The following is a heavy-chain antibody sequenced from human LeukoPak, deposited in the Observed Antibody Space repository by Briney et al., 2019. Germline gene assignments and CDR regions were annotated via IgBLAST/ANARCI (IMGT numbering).Heavy chain of an antibody. CDR1: GFTFSSYA. CDR2: IAYDGSDK. Sequence: GGSLRLSCAASGFTFSSYAMHWVRQAPGKGLEWVAVIAYDGSDKYYADSVRGRFTISRDNSKNTLYLQMNSLRAEDTAVYYCAREWPRGIDYWGQGTLVTISS. J-gene: IGHJ4*02. D-gene: IGHD1-1*01. CDR3: AREWPRGIDY. V-gene: IGHV3-30*01.